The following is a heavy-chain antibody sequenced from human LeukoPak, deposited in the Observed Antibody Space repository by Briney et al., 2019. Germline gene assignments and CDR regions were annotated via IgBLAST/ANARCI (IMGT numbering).Heavy chain of an antibody. V-gene: IGHV1-8*01. CDR1: GYTFTSYD. Sequence: ASVKVSCKASGYTFTSYDINWVRQATGQGLEWMGWMNPNSGNTGYAQKFQGRVTMTRNTSISTAYMELSSLRSEDAAVYFCARKGPANYYYYYMDVWGKGTTVTVSS. CDR3: ARKGPANYYYYYMDV. D-gene: IGHD2-2*01. J-gene: IGHJ6*03. CDR2: MNPNSGNT.